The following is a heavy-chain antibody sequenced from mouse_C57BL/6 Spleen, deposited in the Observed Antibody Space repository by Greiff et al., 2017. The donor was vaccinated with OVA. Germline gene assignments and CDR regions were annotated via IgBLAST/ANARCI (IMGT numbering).Heavy chain of an antibody. V-gene: IGHV1-42*01. J-gene: IGHJ1*03. CDR3: ARSITTVVSDWYFDV. Sequence: EVQLQQSGPELVKPGASVKISCKASGYSFTGYYMNWVKQSPEKSLEWIGEINPSTGGTTYNQKFKAKATLTVDKSSSTAYMQLKSLTSEDSAVYYCARSITTVVSDWYFDVWGTGTTVTVSS. CDR2: INPSTGGT. D-gene: IGHD1-1*01. CDR1: GYSFTGYY.